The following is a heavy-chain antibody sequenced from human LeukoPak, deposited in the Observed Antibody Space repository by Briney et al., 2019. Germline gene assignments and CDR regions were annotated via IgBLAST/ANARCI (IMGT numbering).Heavy chain of an antibody. J-gene: IGHJ4*02. V-gene: IGHV1-3*01. CDR3: ARDQTILDY. Sequence: GASVKVSCKVSGYTLTESSMHWVRQAPGQRLEWMGWINAGNGNTKYSQKFQGRVTITRDTSASTAYMELSSLRSEDTAVYYCARDQTILDYWGQGTLVTVSS. CDR2: INAGNGNT. CDR1: GYTLTESS. D-gene: IGHD2-2*02.